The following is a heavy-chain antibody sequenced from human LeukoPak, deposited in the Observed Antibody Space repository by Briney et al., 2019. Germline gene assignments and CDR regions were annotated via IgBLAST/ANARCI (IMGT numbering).Heavy chain of an antibody. J-gene: IGHJ4*02. CDR2: ISSSSYI. V-gene: IGHV3-21*01. Sequence: NPGGSLRLSCAASGFTFSSYSMNWVRQAPGKGLEWVSSISSSSYIYYADSVKGRFTISRDNAKNSLYLQMNSLRAEDTAVYYCASVDFWSGYYDAVNYWGQGTLVTVSS. D-gene: IGHD3-3*01. CDR1: GFTFSSYS. CDR3: ASVDFWSGYYDAVNY.